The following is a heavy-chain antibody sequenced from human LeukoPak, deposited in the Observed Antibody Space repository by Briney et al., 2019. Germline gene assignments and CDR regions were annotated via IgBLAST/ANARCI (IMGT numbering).Heavy chain of an antibody. Sequence: GGSLRLSCAASGFTFSSYGMHWVRQAPGKGVEWVAVISYDGSNKYYADSVKGRFTISRDNSKNTLYLQMNSLRAEDTAVYYCAKDQALDYWGQGTLVTVSS. CDR2: ISYDGSNK. V-gene: IGHV3-30*18. CDR1: GFTFSSYG. CDR3: AKDQALDY. J-gene: IGHJ4*02.